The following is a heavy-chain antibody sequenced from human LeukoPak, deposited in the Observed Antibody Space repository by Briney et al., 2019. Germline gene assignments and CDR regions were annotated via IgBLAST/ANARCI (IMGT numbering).Heavy chain of an antibody. CDR2: ISAYNGNT. CDR1: GYTFTSYG. D-gene: IGHD3-10*01. V-gene: IGHV1-18*01. CDR3: ARGGLLWFGEPHGRFDY. J-gene: IGHJ4*02. Sequence: ASVKVSCKASGYTFTSYGISWVRQAPGQGLEWMGWISAYNGNTNYAQKLQGRVTMTTDTSTSTAYMELRSLRSDDTAVYYRARGGLLWFGEPHGRFDYWGQGTLVTVSS.